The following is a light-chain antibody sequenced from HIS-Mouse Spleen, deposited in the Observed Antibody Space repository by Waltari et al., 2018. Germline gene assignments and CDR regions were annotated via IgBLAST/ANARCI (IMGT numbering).Light chain of an antibody. Sequence: DSQLTQSPSLLSASVGDRVTITCRASQGISSYLAWYHQKPGKAPKLLIYAASTLQSGVPSRFSGSGSGTEFTLTISSLQPEDFATYYCQQLNSYPPTFGQGTKVEIK. V-gene: IGKV1-9*01. J-gene: IGKJ1*01. CDR3: QQLNSYPPT. CDR2: AAS. CDR1: QGISSY.